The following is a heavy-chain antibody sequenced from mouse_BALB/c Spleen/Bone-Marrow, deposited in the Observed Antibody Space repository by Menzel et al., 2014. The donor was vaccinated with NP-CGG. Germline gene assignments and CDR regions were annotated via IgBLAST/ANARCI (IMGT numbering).Heavy chain of an antibody. D-gene: IGHD2-4*01. CDR3: ARKGAMITHYYAMDY. CDR2: ISNGSSTI. J-gene: IGHJ4*01. V-gene: IGHV5-17*02. CDR1: GFTFSSXG. Sequence: EVKLMESGGGLVQPGGSRKLSCAASGFTFSSXGXHWVRQAPEKGLEWVAYISNGSSTIYYADTVKGRFTISRDNPKNTLFLQMTSLRSEDTAMYYCARKGAMITHYYAMDYWGQGTSVTVSS.